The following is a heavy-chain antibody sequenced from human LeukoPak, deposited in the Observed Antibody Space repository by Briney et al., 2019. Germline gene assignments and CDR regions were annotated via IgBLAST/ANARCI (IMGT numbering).Heavy chain of an antibody. CDR2: ISAYNGNT. V-gene: IGHV1-18*01. CDR1: GYTFTSYG. D-gene: IGHD6-13*01. J-gene: IGHJ2*01. CDR3: ARAGYSSSWDPRHFDL. Sequence: ASVKVSCKASGYTFTSYGISWVRQAPGQGLEWMGWISAYNGNTNYAQKLQGRVTMTTDTSTSTAYMELRSLRSDDTAVYYCARAGYSSSWDPRHFDLWDRGTLVTVSS.